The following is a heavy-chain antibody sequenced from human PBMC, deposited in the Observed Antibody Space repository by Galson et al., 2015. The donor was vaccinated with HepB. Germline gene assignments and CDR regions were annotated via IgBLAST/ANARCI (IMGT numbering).Heavy chain of an antibody. Sequence: SLRLSCAASGFTFSSSAMSWVRQAPGKGLEWVSYIRAGGGSEYYADSVKGRFIISRDNSKNTLYLQMNSLRAEDTAVYYCAKGRRGYDGYYFDYWGQGTLVTVSA. V-gene: IGHV3-23*01. CDR2: IRAGGGSE. CDR1: GFTFSSSA. D-gene: IGHD5-12*01. J-gene: IGHJ4*02. CDR3: AKGRRGYDGYYFDY.